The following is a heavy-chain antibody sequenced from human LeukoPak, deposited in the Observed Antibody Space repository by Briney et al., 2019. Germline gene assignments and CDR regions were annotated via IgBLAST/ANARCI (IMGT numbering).Heavy chain of an antibody. Sequence: GGSLRLSCAASGFTFDDYGMSWVRQAPGKGLEWVSTVSGNGGTTYYAGSVKGRFTISRENSRNTLYLQMNSLRAEDTAVYYCARDRRAYYGYGMDVWGQGTTVTVSS. V-gene: IGHV3-23*01. CDR2: VSGNGGTT. D-gene: IGHD3-10*01. J-gene: IGHJ6*02. CDR3: ARDRRAYYGYGMDV. CDR1: GFTFDDYG.